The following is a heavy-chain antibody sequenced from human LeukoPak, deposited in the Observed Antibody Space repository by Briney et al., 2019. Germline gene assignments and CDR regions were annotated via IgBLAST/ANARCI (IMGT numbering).Heavy chain of an antibody. J-gene: IGHJ3*02. CDR1: GFTFSSYS. V-gene: IGHV3-21*01. CDR2: ISSSSSYI. Sequence: GGSLRLSCAASGFTFSSYSMNWVRQAPGKGLEWVSSISSSSSYIYYADSVKGRFTISRDNAKNSLYLQMNSLRAEDTAVYYCARVGQGYSSTFGAFDIWGQGTMVTVSS. CDR3: ARVGQGYSSTFGAFDI. D-gene: IGHD6-13*01.